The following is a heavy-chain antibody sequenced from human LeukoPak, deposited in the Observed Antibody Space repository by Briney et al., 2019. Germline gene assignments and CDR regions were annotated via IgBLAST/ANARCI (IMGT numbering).Heavy chain of an antibody. J-gene: IGHJ4*02. D-gene: IGHD6-19*01. CDR3: AREDSVAGALADY. Sequence: PGGSLRLPCAASGFTFSSYSMNWVRQAPGKGLEWVSSISSSSSYIYYADSVKGRFTISRDNAKNSLYLQMNSLRAEDTAVYYCAREDSVAGALADYWGQGTLVTVSS. CDR2: ISSSSSYI. CDR1: GFTFSSYS. V-gene: IGHV3-21*01.